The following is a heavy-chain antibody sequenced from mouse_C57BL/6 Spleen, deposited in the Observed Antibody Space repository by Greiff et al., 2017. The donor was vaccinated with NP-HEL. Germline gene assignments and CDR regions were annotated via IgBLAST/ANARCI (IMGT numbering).Heavy chain of an antibody. D-gene: IGHD1-1*01. Sequence: EVKLQESGPGLVKPSQSLSLTCSVTGYSITSGYYWNWIRQFPGNKLEWMGYISYDGSNNYNPSLKNRISITRDTSKNQFFLKLNSVTTEDTATYYCARVGYYGSREGYFDYWGQGTTLTVSS. CDR3: ARVGYYGSREGYFDY. CDR2: ISYDGSN. CDR1: GYSITSGYY. J-gene: IGHJ2*01. V-gene: IGHV3-6*01.